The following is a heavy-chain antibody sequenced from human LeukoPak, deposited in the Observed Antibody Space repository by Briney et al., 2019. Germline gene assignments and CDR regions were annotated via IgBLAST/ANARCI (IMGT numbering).Heavy chain of an antibody. CDR3: ATSHDVKTAPYDL. Sequence: SETLSLTCTVSGGSISSYYWSWVRQSPGKGLEWIGYIFTSGWTDYNPSLKSRVIMSVDTSKNQLSMELRFLTAADTAVYYCATSHDVKTAPYDLWGQGTLVTVSS. CDR1: GGSISSYY. D-gene: IGHD2-21*01. V-gene: IGHV4-4*09. J-gene: IGHJ5*02. CDR2: IFTSGWT.